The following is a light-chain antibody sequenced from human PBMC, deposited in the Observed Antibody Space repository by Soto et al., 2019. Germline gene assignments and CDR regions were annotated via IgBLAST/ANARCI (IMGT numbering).Light chain of an antibody. CDR3: QQYGSSPPYT. CDR1: QSVSNNY. CDR2: GSS. V-gene: IGKV3-20*01. Sequence: EVVLPQSPGTLSLSPGERATLSCRASQSVSNNYFAWYQQKPGQAPRLLIFGSSDRATVIPDRFSGSGSGTDFTLTISRLEPEDFSVYYCQQYGSSPPYTFGQGAKLEIK. J-gene: IGKJ2*01.